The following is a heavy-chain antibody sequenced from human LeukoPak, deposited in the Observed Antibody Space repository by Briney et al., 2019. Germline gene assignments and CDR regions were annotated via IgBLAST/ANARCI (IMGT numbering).Heavy chain of an antibody. CDR1: GYTFTGYY. V-gene: IGHV1-46*01. J-gene: IGHJ4*02. Sequence: GASVKVSCKASGYTFTGYYTHWVRQAPGQGLEWMGIINPSGGSTRYAQKFQGRVTMTRDTSTSTVYMELSSLRSEDTAVYYCARGPPNYGGFDYWGQGTLVTVSS. CDR2: INPSGGST. D-gene: IGHD4-23*01. CDR3: ARGPPNYGGFDY.